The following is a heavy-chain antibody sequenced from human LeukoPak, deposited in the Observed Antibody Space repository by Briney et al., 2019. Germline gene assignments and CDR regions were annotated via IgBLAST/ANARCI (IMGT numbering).Heavy chain of an antibody. CDR1: GGSISSGGYS. V-gene: IGHV4-30-2*01. J-gene: IGHJ5*02. Sequence: PSETLSLTCTVSGGSISSGGYSWSWIRQPPGKGLEWIGYIYHSGSTYYNPSLKSRVTISVDRSKNQFSLKLSSVTAADTAVYHCARGTTVTMNWFDPWGQGTLVTVSS. CDR3: ARGTTVTMNWFDP. CDR2: IYHSGST. D-gene: IGHD4-17*01.